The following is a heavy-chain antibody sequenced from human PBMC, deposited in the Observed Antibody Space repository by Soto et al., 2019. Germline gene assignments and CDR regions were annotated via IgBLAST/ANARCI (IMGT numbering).Heavy chain of an antibody. J-gene: IGHJ3*02. D-gene: IGHD5-12*01. CDR3: ARGGYSGYEIRAFDI. V-gene: IGHV3-53*04. CDR2: IYSGGST. CDR1: GFTVSSNY. Sequence: GGSLRLSCAASGFTVSSNYMSWVRQAPGKGLEWVSVIYSGGSTYYADSVKGRFTISGHNSKNTLYLQMNSLRAEDTAVYYCARGGYSGYEIRAFDIWGQGTMVTVSS.